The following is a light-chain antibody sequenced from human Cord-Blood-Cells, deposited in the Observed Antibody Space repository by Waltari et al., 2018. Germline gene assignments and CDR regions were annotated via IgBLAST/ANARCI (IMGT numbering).Light chain of an antibody. CDR2: DVS. J-gene: IGLJ1*01. CDR3: SSYTSSSTYV. V-gene: IGLV2-14*01. CDR1: SSDVGGYNY. Sequence: QSALTQPASVSGPPGQSTTISCTGTSSDVGGYNYVSWYQQHPGKAPKLMIYDVSNRPAGVSNRFSGSKSGSTASLTISGLQAEDEADYYCSSYTSSSTYVFGTGTKVTVL.